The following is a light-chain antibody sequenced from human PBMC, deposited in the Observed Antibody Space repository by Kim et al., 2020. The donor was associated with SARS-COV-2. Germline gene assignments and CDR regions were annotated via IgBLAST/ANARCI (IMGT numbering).Light chain of an antibody. CDR1: SSKIGAGYD. Sequence: GQRVTISCTGSSSKIGAGYDVHWYQQLPGTAPKLLIYGNSNRPSGVPDRFSGSKSGTSASLAITGLQAEDEADYYCQSYDSSLNWVFGGGTKLTVL. V-gene: IGLV1-40*01. CDR2: GNS. J-gene: IGLJ3*02. CDR3: QSYDSSLNWV.